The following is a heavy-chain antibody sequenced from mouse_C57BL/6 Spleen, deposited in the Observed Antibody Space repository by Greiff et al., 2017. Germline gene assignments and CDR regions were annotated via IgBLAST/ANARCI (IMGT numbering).Heavy chain of an antibody. CDR2: IYPGDGDT. J-gene: IGHJ4*01. D-gene: IGHD4-1*01. V-gene: IGHV1-80*01. CDR3: SRSAGRYAMDY. Sequence: QVQLQQSGAELVKPGASVKISCKASGYAFSSYWMNWVKQRPGKGLEWIGQIYPGDGDTNYNGKFKGKATLTADKSSSTAYMQLSSLTSEDSAVYFCSRSAGRYAMDYWGQGTSVTVSS. CDR1: GYAFSSYW.